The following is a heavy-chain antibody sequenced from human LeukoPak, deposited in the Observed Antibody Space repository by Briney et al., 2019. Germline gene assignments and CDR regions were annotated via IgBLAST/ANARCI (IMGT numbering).Heavy chain of an antibody. CDR2: IKSKTDGGTT. J-gene: IGHJ4*02. CDR1: GFTVSSNY. Sequence: GGSLRLSCAASGFTVSSNYMSWVRQAPGKGLEWVGRIKSKTDGGTTDYAAPVNDRLTISRDDSKNTLYLQMNSLKTEDTAVYYCTTSLSGYDFLFDYWGQGTLVTVSS. V-gene: IGHV3-15*01. D-gene: IGHD5-12*01. CDR3: TTSLSGYDFLFDY.